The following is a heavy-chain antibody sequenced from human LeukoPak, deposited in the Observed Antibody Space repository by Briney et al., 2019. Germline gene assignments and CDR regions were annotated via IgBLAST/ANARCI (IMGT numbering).Heavy chain of an antibody. CDR2: INHSGST. CDR1: GGSFSGYY. J-gene: IGHJ4*02. Sequence: SETLSLTCAVYGGSFSGYYWSWIRQPPGKGLEWIGEINHSGSTNYNPSLKSRVTISVDTSKNQFSLKLSSVTAADTAVYYCARGRSWCRQLVLVVTQARKNYFDYWGQGTLVTVSS. V-gene: IGHV4-34*01. D-gene: IGHD6-13*01. CDR3: ARGRSWCRQLVLVVTQARKNYFDY.